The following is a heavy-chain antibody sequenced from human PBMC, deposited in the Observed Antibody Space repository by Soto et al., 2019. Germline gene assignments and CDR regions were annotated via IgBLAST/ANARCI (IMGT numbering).Heavy chain of an antibody. CDR1: GFTFSSYA. CDR2: ISGSGGST. J-gene: IGHJ4*02. V-gene: IGHV3-23*01. D-gene: IGHD3-22*01. Sequence: GGSLRHSCAAAGFTFSSYAMSWVRQAPGKGLEWVSAISGSGGSTYYADSVKGRFTISRDNSKNTLYLQMNSLRAEDTAVYYCAKRVPDYYDSSGYHLDYWGQGTLVTAPQ. CDR3: AKRVPDYYDSSGYHLDY.